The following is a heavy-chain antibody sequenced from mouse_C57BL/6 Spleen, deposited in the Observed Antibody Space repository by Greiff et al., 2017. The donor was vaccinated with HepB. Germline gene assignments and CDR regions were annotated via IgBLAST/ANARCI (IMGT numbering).Heavy chain of an antibody. J-gene: IGHJ4*01. CDR3: ARSRYYGSSPFAMDY. CDR1: GYTFTSYW. V-gene: IGHV1-72*01. D-gene: IGHD1-1*01. Sequence: QVQLQQPGAELVKPGASVKLSCKASGYTFTSYWMHWVKQRPGRGLEWIGRIDPNSGGTKYNEKFKSKATLTVDKPSSTADMKLSSLTSEDSAVYYCARSRYYGSSPFAMDYWGQGTSVTVSS. CDR2: IDPNSGGT.